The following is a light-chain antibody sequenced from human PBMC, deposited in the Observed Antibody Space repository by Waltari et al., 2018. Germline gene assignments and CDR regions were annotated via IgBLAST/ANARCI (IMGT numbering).Light chain of an antibody. J-gene: IGLJ7*01. V-gene: IGLV1-51*02. CDR2: EDN. CDR3: GTWDSSLSGVV. Sequence: QSVLTQPPSVSAAPGHRVTISCSGGSSNVAKNYVSWYRQLPGTAPQLLMFEDNERPSGIPGRFSGSKSGTSATLDITGLQAGDEADYYCGTWDSSLSGVVFGGGTHLTVL. CDR1: SSNVAKNY.